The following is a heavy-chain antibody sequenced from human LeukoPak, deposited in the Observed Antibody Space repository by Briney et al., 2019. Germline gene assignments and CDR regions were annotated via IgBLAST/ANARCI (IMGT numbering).Heavy chain of an antibody. CDR3: ANGDYQLLWGTNYYYGMDV. D-gene: IGHD2-2*01. Sequence: SVKVSCKASGGTFSSYAISWVRQAPGQGLEWMGGIIPIFGTANYAQKFQGRVTTTADESTGTSYMDLRSLRSEDTATYYCANGDYQLLWGTNYYYGMDVWGQGTTVTVSS. V-gene: IGHV1-69*13. CDR1: GGTFSSYA. J-gene: IGHJ6*02. CDR2: IIPIFGTA.